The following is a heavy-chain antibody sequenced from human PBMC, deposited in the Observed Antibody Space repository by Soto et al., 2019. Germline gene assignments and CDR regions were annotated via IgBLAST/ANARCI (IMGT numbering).Heavy chain of an antibody. D-gene: IGHD2-8*01. CDR2: IRSKANSYAT. V-gene: IGHV3-73*01. CDR3: TRHLIGAGY. CDR1: GFTFSGSA. Sequence: EVQLVESGGGLVQPGGSLKLSCAASGFTFSGSAMHWVRQASGTGMEWVGRIRSKANSYATAYAASVKGRFTISRDDSKNTAYLQMNSLKTEDTAVYYCTRHLIGAGYWGQGTLVTVSS. J-gene: IGHJ4*02.